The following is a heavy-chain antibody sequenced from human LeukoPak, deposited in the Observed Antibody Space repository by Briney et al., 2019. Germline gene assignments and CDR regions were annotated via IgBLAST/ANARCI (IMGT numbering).Heavy chain of an antibody. V-gene: IGHV3-9*01. CDR3: AKDVKRGYSYGFTEY. D-gene: IGHD5-18*01. Sequence: PGGSLRLSCAASGFTFDDYAMHWVRQAPGKGLEWVSGISWNSGSIGYADSVKGRFTISRDNAKNSLYLQMNSLRAEDTALYYCAKDVKRGYSYGFTEYWGQGTLVTVSS. CDR1: GFTFDDYA. J-gene: IGHJ4*02. CDR2: ISWNSGSI.